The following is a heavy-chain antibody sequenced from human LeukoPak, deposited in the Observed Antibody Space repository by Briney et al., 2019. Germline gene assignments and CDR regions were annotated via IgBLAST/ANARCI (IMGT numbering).Heavy chain of an antibody. CDR3: ASHTGDSDAFDI. J-gene: IGHJ3*02. Sequence: SETLSLTCTVSGGSISSYYWSWIRQPPGKGLEWIGYIYYSGSTNYNPSLKSRVTISVDTSKNQFSLKLSSVTAADTAVYYCASHTGDSDAFDIWGQGTMVTVCS. D-gene: IGHD7-27*01. CDR2: IYYSGST. CDR1: GGSISSYY. V-gene: IGHV4-59*12.